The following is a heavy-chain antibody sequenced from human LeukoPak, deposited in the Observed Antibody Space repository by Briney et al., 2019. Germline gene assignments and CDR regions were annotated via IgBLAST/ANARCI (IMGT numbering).Heavy chain of an antibody. D-gene: IGHD5-12*01. Sequence: GGSLRLSCAASGFTFSRDSMNWVRQAPGKGLEWVSSISSSSTYIYYADSVKGRFTISRNNAKNSLHLQVNSLRAEDTAVYYCARGGGYSGYDLDAFDIWGQGTMVTVSS. CDR1: GFTFSRDS. CDR3: ARGGGYSGYDLDAFDI. V-gene: IGHV3-21*01. J-gene: IGHJ3*02. CDR2: ISSSSTYI.